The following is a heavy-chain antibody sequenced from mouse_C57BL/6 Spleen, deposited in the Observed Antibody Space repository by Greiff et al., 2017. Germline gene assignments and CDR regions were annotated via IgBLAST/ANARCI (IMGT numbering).Heavy chain of an antibody. V-gene: IGHV1-26*01. CDR3: ARRGITTVVAKGFDY. Sequence: VQLQQSGPELVKPGASVKISCKASGYTFTDYYMNWVKQSHGKSLEWIGDINPNNGGTSYNQKFKGKATLTVDKSSSTAYMELRSLTSEDSAVYYCARRGITTVVAKGFDYWGQGTTRTVSS. CDR1: GYTFTDYY. D-gene: IGHD1-1*01. J-gene: IGHJ2*01. CDR2: INPNNGGT.